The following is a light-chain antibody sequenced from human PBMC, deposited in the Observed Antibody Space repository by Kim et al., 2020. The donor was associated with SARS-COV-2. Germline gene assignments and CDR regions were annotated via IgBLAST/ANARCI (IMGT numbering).Light chain of an antibody. CDR2: CAS. J-gene: IGKJ2*01. Sequence: PGERVTLSCRAGQSVNNNYLAVYQQKPGQAPRLLIYCASSRAPGIPDRFSGSGSGTDFSLTISRLEPEDFAVYYCQQYSDSMYTFGQGTKLEI. CDR3: QQYSDSMYT. V-gene: IGKV3-20*01. CDR1: QSVNNNY.